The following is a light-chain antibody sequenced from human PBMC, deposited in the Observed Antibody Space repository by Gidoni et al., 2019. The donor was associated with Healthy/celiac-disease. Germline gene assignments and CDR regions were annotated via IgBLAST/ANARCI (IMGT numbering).Light chain of an antibody. CDR3: QQRSNWLT. CDR2: DAS. V-gene: IGKV3-11*01. J-gene: IGKJ4*01. CDR1: QSVSSY. Sequence: EIVLTQSPATLSLSPGERATLSCRASQSVSSYLAWYQQKPGQAPRLLIYDASNRATGIPARFSGSGSGTDFTLTISSLEPEDFAVYYCQQRSNWLTFRGGTKVEIQ.